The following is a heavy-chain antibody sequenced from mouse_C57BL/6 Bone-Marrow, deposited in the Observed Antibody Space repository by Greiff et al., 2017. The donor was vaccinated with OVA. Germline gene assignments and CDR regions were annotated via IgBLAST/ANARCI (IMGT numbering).Heavy chain of an antibody. Sequence: QVQLQQSGPELVRPGASVKISCKAPGYTFTSHWMQWVRQRPGQGLEWIGEIFPGSGSTYYNEKFKGKATLTVDTSSSPAYMQLSSLPSEVSAVYFCARWLLHAWFAYWGQGTLVTVSA. CDR2: IFPGSGST. V-gene: IGHV1-56*01. J-gene: IGHJ3*01. D-gene: IGHD2-3*01. CDR1: GYTFTSHW. CDR3: ARWLLHAWFAY.